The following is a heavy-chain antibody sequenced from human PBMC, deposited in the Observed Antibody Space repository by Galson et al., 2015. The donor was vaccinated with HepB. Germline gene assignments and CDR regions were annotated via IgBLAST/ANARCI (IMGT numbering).Heavy chain of an antibody. CDR1: GFTLTNHG. CDR2: ISYDGSNK. V-gene: IGHV3-30*19. CDR3: ARDFPYSDY. Sequence: SLRLSCAPSGFTLTNHGMHWVRQAPGKGLEWVAVISYDGSNKYCADSVKGRFTISRDNSKNTLFLQMNSLRAEDTAVYYCARDFPYSDYWGQGTLVTVSS. J-gene: IGHJ4*02.